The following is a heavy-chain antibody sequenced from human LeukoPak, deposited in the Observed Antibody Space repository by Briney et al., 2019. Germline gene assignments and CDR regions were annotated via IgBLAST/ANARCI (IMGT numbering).Heavy chain of an antibody. CDR3: ARLSSDSSGYYHLFDY. J-gene: IGHJ4*02. D-gene: IGHD3-22*01. V-gene: IGHV5-51*01. Sequence: GESLKISCKGSGYSFTSYWIGWVRQMPGEGLEWMGIIYPGDSDTRYSPSFQGQVTISADKSISTAYLQWSSLKASDTAMYYCARLSSDSSGYYHLFDYWGQGTLVTVSS. CDR2: IYPGDSDT. CDR1: GYSFTSYW.